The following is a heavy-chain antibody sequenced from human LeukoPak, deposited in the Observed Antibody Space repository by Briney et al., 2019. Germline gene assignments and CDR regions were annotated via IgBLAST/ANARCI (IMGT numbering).Heavy chain of an antibody. CDR1: GGSISSGSYY. D-gene: IGHD3-10*01. J-gene: IGHJ5*02. CDR2: IYTSGST. CDR3: ARDFGYYGSGSRGFVFDP. Sequence: KSSQTLSLICTVSGGSISSGSYYWSWIRQPAGKGLEWIGRIYTSGSTNYNPSLKSRVTISVDTSKNQFSLKLSSVTAADTAVYYCARDFGYYGSGSRGFVFDPWGQGTLVTVSS. V-gene: IGHV4-61*02.